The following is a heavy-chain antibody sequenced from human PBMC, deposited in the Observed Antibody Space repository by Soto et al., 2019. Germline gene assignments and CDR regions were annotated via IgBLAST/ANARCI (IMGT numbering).Heavy chain of an antibody. Sequence: EVQLVESGGVVVQPGGSLRLSCAASGFTFDDYTMHWVRQAPGKGLEWVSLIGWDGGSTYYADSVKGRFTISRDNSKNSLYLQMNSLRTEDTALYYCAKAYGPLRLPYYYYYGMDVWGQGTTVTVSS. CDR1: GFTFDDYT. CDR3: AKAYGPLRLPYYYYYGMDV. D-gene: IGHD3-10*01. CDR2: IGWDGGST. V-gene: IGHV3-43*01. J-gene: IGHJ6*02.